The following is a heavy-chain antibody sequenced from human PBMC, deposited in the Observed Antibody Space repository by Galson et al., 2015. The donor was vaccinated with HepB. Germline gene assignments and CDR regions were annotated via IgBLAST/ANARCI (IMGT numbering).Heavy chain of an antibody. CDR1: GFTFSSYA. V-gene: IGHV3-23*01. CDR3: AKVSYYYDSSGYYHGGAFDY. Sequence: SLRLSCAASGFTFSSYAMSWVRQAPGKGLEWVSAISGSGGSTYYADSVKGRFTISRDNSKNTLYLQMNSLRAEDTAVYYCAKVSYYYDSSGYYHGGAFDYWGQGTLVTVSS. J-gene: IGHJ4*02. CDR2: ISGSGGST. D-gene: IGHD3-22*01.